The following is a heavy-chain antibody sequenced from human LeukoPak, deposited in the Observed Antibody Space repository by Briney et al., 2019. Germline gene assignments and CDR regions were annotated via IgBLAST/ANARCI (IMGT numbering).Heavy chain of an antibody. CDR3: AKDIHWGPSDY. J-gene: IGHJ4*02. D-gene: IGHD7-27*01. CDR2: ISGSGGST. Sequence: SGGSLRLSCAASGFTFSSYAMSWVRQAPGKGLEWVSAISGSGGSTYYADSVQGRFTTSRANSKNTLYLQMNSLRAEDTAVYYCAKDIHWGPSDYWGQGTLVTVSS. CDR1: GFTFSSYA. V-gene: IGHV3-23*01.